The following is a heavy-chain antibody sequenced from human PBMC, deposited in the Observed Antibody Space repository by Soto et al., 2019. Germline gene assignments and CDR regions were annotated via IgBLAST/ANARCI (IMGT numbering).Heavy chain of an antibody. CDR3: ARVMITFGGDVSYYFYY. CDR2: IWYDGSNK. J-gene: IGHJ4*02. Sequence: GGSLRLSCAASGSIFRGYGMHWVRQAPGKGLEWVAVIWYDGSNKYYADSVKGRFTISRDNSKNTLYLQMNSLRAEDTAVYYCARVMITFGGDVSYYFYYWGQGTLVTVSS. D-gene: IGHD3-16*01. CDR1: GSIFRGYG. V-gene: IGHV3-33*01.